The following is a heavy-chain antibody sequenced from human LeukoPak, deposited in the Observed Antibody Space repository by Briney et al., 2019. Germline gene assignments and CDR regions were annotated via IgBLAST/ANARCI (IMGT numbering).Heavy chain of an antibody. CDR1: GYTFTSYD. V-gene: IGHV1-8*03. D-gene: IGHD2-2*01. CDR2: MNPNSGNT. J-gene: IGHJ6*03. CDR3: ARGFQGYCSSTSCYAYYYYYMDV. Sequence: ASVKVSCKASGYTFTSYDINWVRQATGQGLEWMGWMNPNSGNTGYAQKFQGRVTITRNTSISTAYMELSSLRSEDTAVYYCARGFQGYCSSTSCYAYYYYYMDVWGKGTTVTVSS.